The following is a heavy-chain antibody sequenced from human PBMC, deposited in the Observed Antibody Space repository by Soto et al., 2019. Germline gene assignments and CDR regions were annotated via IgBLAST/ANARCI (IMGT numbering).Heavy chain of an antibody. CDR3: AGGTVKRIYYYCYGMGV. J-gene: IGHJ6*02. CDR1: GYTLTELS. Sequence: ASVKVSCKVSGYTLTELSMHWVRQAPGKGLEWMGGFDPEDGETIYAQKFQGRVTMTEDTSTDTAYMELSSLRSEDTAVYYCAGGTVKRIYYYCYGMGVWGQGTTVTVSS. D-gene: IGHD4-4*01. V-gene: IGHV1-24*01. CDR2: FDPEDGET.